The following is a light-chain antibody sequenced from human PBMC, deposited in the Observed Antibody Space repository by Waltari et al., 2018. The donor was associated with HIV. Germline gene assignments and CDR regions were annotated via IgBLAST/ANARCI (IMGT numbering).Light chain of an antibody. CDR1: TSDFGLYNF. Sequence: QSALTQPASVSGSPGQSITISCTGSTSDFGLYNFISCYQQHPGGVPKVIISDVSSRPSGVSSRFSGSKSGNTASLTISGLRAEDEADYYCSSYTTSSTLVVFGGGTRLTVL. CDR2: DVS. J-gene: IGLJ3*02. V-gene: IGLV2-14*03. CDR3: SSYTTSSTLVV.